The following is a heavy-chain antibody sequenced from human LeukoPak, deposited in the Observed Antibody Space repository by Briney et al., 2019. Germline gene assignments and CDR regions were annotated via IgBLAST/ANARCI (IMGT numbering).Heavy chain of an antibody. V-gene: IGHV4-34*01. CDR1: GGSLSGYY. D-gene: IGHD1-26*01. J-gene: IGHJ4*02. Sequence: SQTLSLTCAVYGGSLSGYYWSWIRQPPGKGLEWIGEINHSGNTNYNPSLKSRVTMSVDTSKNHFYLKLSSVTAADTAVYYCARQGSGSSYYSYTFPYWGQGTLVTVSS. CDR2: INHSGNT. CDR3: ARQGSGSSYYSYTFPY.